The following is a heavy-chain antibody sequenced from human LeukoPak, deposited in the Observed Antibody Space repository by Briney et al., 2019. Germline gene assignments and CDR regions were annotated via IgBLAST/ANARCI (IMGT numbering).Heavy chain of an antibody. CDR2: FDPEDGET. J-gene: IGHJ3*02. D-gene: IGHD3-3*01. CDR1: GYTLTELS. Sequence: ASVKVSCKVSGYTLTELSMHWVRQAPGKGLEWMGGFDPEDGETIYAQKFQGRVTMTEDTSTDTAYMELSSLRSEDTAVYYCATFYDFWSGYYTKGAFDIWGQGTMVPVSS. CDR3: ATFYDFWSGYYTKGAFDI. V-gene: IGHV1-24*01.